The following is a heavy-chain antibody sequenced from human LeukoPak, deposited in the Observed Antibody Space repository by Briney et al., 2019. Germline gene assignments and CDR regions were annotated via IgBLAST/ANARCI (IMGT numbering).Heavy chain of an antibody. V-gene: IGHV3-21*01. Sequence: GGFLRLSCAASGFTFSSYSMNWVRQAPGKGLEWLSSISSSSSYIYYADSVKGRFTISRDNAKNSLYLQMNSLRAEDTAVYYCARGERGLYCSSTSCYPVLGGQGTLVTVSS. D-gene: IGHD2-2*01. CDR2: ISSSSSYI. CDR1: GFTFSSYS. J-gene: IGHJ4*02. CDR3: ARGERGLYCSSTSCYPVL.